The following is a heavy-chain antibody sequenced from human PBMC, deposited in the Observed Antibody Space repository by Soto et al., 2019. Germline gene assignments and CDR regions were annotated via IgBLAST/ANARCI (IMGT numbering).Heavy chain of an antibody. V-gene: IGHV4-34*01. CDR2: INHSGST. CDR1: GGSFIGYY. Sequence: LSLTCAVYGGSFIGYYWSWIRQPPGKGLEWIGEINHSGSTNYNPSLKSRVTISVDTSKNQFSLKLSSVTAADTAVYYCARVRGSSYYYYGMDVWGQGTTVTVSS. CDR3: ARVRGSSYYYYGMDV. J-gene: IGHJ6*02. D-gene: IGHD6-6*01.